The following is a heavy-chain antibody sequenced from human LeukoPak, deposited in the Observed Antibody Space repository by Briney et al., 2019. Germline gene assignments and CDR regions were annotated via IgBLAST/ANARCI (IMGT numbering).Heavy chain of an antibody. D-gene: IGHD2-15*01. CDR1: GFTFSSYS. V-gene: IGHV3-21*01. J-gene: IGHJ6*03. Sequence: GGSLRLSCAASGFTFSSYSMNWVRQAPGKGLEWVSSISSSSSYIYYADSVKGRFTISRDNAKNSLYLQMNSLRAEDTAVYYCAREEDLYYMDVWGKGTTVTVFS. CDR3: AREEDLYYMDV. CDR2: ISSSSSYI.